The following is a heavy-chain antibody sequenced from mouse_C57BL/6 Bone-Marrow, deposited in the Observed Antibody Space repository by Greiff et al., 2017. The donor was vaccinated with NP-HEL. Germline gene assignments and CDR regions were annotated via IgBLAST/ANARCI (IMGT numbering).Heavy chain of an antibody. V-gene: IGHV5-6*01. CDR2: ISSGGSYT. Sequence: EVMLVESGGDLVKPGGSLKLSCAASGFTFSSYGMSWVRQTPDKRLEWVATISSGGSYTYYPDSVKGRFTISRDNAKNTLYLQMSSLKSEDTAMYYCARHVTTERYFDYWGQGTTLTVSS. CDR1: GFTFSSYG. CDR3: ARHVTTERYFDY. J-gene: IGHJ2*01. D-gene: IGHD2-1*01.